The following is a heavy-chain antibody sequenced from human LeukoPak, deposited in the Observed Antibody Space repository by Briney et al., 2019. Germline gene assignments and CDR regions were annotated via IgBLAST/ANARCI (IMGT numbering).Heavy chain of an antibody. CDR3: ARDSGITMVRGVFDY. CDR1: GGSFSSYV. Sequence: SVKVSCKASGGSFSSYVITWVRQAPGQGLEWMGRIIPVLGVSNFALKFQGRVTITADKSTSTAYMELSSLRSEDTAVYYCARDSGITMVRGVFDYWGQGTLVTVSS. V-gene: IGHV1-69*04. CDR2: IIPVLGVS. D-gene: IGHD3-10*01. J-gene: IGHJ4*02.